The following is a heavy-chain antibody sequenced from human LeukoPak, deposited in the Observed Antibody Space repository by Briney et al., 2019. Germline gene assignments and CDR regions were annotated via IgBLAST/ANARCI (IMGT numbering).Heavy chain of an antibody. J-gene: IGHJ4*02. D-gene: IGHD5-12*01. Sequence: PGGSLRLSCAASGFTFSSYAMSWVRQAPGKGLEWVSAISGSGGSTYYADSVKGQFTISRDDSKNTLYLHMNSLRAEDTAVYYCAKGGPLQWLRFDYWGQGTLVTVSS. CDR3: AKGGPLQWLRFDY. CDR1: GFTFSSYA. V-gene: IGHV3-23*01. CDR2: ISGSGGST.